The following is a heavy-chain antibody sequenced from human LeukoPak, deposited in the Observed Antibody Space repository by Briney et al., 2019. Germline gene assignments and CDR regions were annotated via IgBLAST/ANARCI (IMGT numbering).Heavy chain of an antibody. CDR1: GFTFSSYS. Sequence: GGSLRLSCAASGFTFSSYSMNWVRQAPGKGLEWVSSISSSSSYIYYADSVKGRFTISRDNAKNSLYLQMNSLGAEDTAVYYCARDQIQEAYYYGMDVWGKGTTVTVSS. CDR2: ISSSSSYI. CDR3: ARDQIQEAYYYGMDV. V-gene: IGHV3-21*01. J-gene: IGHJ6*04.